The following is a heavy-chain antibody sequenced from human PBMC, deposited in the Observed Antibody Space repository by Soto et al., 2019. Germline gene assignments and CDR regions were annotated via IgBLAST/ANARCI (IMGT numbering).Heavy chain of an antibody. J-gene: IGHJ6*02. CDR1: GGTFSSYA. D-gene: IGHD3-22*01. V-gene: IGHV1-69*01. CDR3: ARGVITTSYGDYYGMDV. Sequence: QVQLVQSGAEVKKPGSSVKVSCKASGGTFSSYAISWVRQAPGQGLEWMGGIIPIFGTANYAQKFQGRVTITADDSTSTAYMELSSLRSEDTAVYYCARGVITTSYGDYYGMDVWGQGTTVTVSS. CDR2: IIPIFGTA.